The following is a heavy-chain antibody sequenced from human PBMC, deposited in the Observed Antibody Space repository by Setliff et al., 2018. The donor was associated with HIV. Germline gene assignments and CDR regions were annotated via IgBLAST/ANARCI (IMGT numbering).Heavy chain of an antibody. CDR3: ARDVMLRVVVTATYYFDY. D-gene: IGHD2-21*02. J-gene: IGHJ4*02. V-gene: IGHV3-7*01. Sequence: GSLRLSCAASGFTFSSYWMSWVRQAPGKGLEWVAKIKQDGSGKYYVDSVKGRFTISRDNAKNSLYLQMNSLRAEDTAVYYCARDVMLRVVVTATYYFDYWGQGTLVTVSS. CDR1: GFTFSSYW. CDR2: IKQDGSGK.